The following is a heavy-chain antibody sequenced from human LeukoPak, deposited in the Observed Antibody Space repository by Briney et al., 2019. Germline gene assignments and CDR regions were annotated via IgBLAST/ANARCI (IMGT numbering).Heavy chain of an antibody. Sequence: GSSVKVSCKASGGTFSSYAISWVRQAPGQGLEWMGGIIPIFGTANYAQKFQGRVTITTDESTSTAYMELSSLRSEDTAVYYCARDMEGYGDYVRYFDYWGQGTLVTVSS. V-gene: IGHV1-69*05. CDR3: ARDMEGYGDYVRYFDY. J-gene: IGHJ4*02. D-gene: IGHD4-17*01. CDR2: IIPIFGTA. CDR1: GGTFSSYA.